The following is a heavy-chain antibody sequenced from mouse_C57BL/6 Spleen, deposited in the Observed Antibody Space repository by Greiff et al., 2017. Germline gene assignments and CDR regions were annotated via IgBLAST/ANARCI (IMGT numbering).Heavy chain of an antibody. CDR2: INYDGSST. Sequence: EVLLVESEGGLVQPGSSMKLSCTASGFTFSDYYMAWVRQVPEKGLEWVANINYDGSSTYYLDSLKSRFIISRDNAKNILYLQMSSLKSEDTATYYCARDLYGSSYRYFDGWGTGTTVTVSS. V-gene: IGHV5-16*01. D-gene: IGHD1-1*01. CDR1: GFTFSDYY. J-gene: IGHJ1*03. CDR3: ARDLYGSSYRYFDG.